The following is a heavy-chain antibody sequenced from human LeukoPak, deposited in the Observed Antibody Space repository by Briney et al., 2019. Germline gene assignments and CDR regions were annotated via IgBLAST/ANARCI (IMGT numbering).Heavy chain of an antibody. D-gene: IGHD2-8*01. CDR2: IKRDGSGT. V-gene: IGHV3-74*01. CDR1: GFTFSFNS. J-gene: IGHJ6*02. CDR3: ARSNGFGMDV. Sequence: PGGSLRLSCAASGFTFSFNSMHWDRQGPGKGLVWVSRIKRDGSGTTYADSVKGRVTISRDNAKNTLYLQMNSLRAEDTAVYYCARSNGFGMDVWGQGTTVTVSS.